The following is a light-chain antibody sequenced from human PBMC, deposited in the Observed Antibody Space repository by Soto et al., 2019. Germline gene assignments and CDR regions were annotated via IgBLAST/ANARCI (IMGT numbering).Light chain of an antibody. CDR3: GTWDTSLSAVV. Sequence: QSVLTQPPSVSAAPGQKVTISCSGSSSNIGKNYISWYQQFPGTAPKLLIYDNNMRPSGITDRFSGSKSGTSATLGITGLQTGDEADYYCGTWDTSLSAVVFGGGTKLTVL. CDR2: DNN. V-gene: IGLV1-51*01. J-gene: IGLJ2*01. CDR1: SSNIGKNY.